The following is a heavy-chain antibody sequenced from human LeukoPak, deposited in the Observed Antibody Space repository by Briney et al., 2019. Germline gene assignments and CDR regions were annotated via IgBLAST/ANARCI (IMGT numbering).Heavy chain of an antibody. J-gene: IGHJ1*01. Sequence: GGSLRLSCAASGFTFSSYAMTWVRQAPGKGLDWVSTISGSGGSTYYADSVKGRFTISRDNSQSTLYLQMSSLRHEDTAVYYCARDYGSLAFHHWGQGTLVTVSS. V-gene: IGHV3-23*01. CDR2: ISGSGGST. D-gene: IGHD1-26*01. CDR1: GFTFSSYA. CDR3: ARDYGSLAFHH.